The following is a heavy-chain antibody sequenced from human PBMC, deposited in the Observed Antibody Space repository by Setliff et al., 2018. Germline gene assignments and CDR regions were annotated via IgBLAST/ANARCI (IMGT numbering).Heavy chain of an antibody. D-gene: IGHD3-22*01. CDR2: IYTSGST. CDR1: GGSISGGRYY. CDR3: ARLWISYDTSLRPHFDS. J-gene: IGHJ4*02. Sequence: SETLSLTCTVSGGSISGGRYYWSWIRQPAGKGLEWIGHIYTSGSTNYNPSLKSRVTISVDTSENQFSLRLNSVTAADTAVYYCARLWISYDTSLRPHFDSWGQGTLVTVSS. V-gene: IGHV4-61*09.